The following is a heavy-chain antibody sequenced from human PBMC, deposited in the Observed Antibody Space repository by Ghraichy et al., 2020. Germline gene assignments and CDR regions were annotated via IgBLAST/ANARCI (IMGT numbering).Heavy chain of an antibody. CDR1: GFTFSNYC. Sequence: GGSLRLSCAASGFTFSNYCMTWVRQAPGKGLEWVSNINQDGSSKYYVDSVRGRFTISRDNAKNSLYLEMNSLRAEDTAVYYCARDLFYSDRSSYYASDYWGQGTLVTVAS. CDR3: ARDLFYSDRSSYYASDY. D-gene: IGHD3-22*01. V-gene: IGHV3-7*01. J-gene: IGHJ4*02. CDR2: INQDGSSK.